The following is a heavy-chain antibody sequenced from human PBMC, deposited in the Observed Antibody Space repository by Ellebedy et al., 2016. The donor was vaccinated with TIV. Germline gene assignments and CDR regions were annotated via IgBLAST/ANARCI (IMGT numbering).Heavy chain of an antibody. D-gene: IGHD3-9*01. V-gene: IGHV3-72*01. CDR3: TTHYDILTGYYTFDY. Sequence: GGSLRLSXAASGFTFSDHYMDWVRQAPGKGLEWVGRTRNKANSYTTEYAASVKGRFTISRDDSKNSLYLQMNSLKTEDTAVYYCTTHYDILTGYYTFDYWGQGTLVTVSS. CDR2: TRNKANSYTT. J-gene: IGHJ4*02. CDR1: GFTFSDHY.